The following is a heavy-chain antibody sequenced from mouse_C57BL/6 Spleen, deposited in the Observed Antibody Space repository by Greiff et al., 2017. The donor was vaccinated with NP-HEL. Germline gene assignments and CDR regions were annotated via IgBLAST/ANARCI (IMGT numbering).Heavy chain of an antibody. CDR3: ARQTGTRGYFDV. CDR2: ISNGGGST. V-gene: IGHV5-12*01. Sequence: EVMLVESGGGLVQPGGSLKLSCAASGFTFSDYYMYWVRQTPEKRLEWVAYISNGGGSTYYPDTVKGRFTISRDNAKNTLYLQMSRLKSEDTAMYYCARQTGTRGYFDVWGTGTTVTVSS. J-gene: IGHJ1*03. CDR1: GFTFSDYY. D-gene: IGHD4-1*01.